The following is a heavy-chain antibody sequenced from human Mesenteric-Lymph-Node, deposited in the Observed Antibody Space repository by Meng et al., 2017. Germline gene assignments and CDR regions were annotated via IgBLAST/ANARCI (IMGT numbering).Heavy chain of an antibody. CDR1: EFIFSDYA. J-gene: IGHJ4*02. Sequence: GESLKISCAASEFIFSDYAMGWVRQAPGKGLEWVSSISASAANTYYADSVKGRFTISRDNAKNSLYLQMNSLRAEDTAVYYCASDVGYSSGWSYGYWGQGTLVTVSS. D-gene: IGHD6-19*01. CDR3: ASDVGYSSGWSYGY. V-gene: IGHV3-23*01. CDR2: ISASAANT.